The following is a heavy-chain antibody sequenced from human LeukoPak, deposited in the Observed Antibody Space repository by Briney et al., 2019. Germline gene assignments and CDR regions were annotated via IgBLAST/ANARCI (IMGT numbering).Heavy chain of an antibody. CDR3: ARAPVSNDAFDI. Sequence: SETLSLTCAVSGGSISSGGYSWSWIRQPPGKGLEWIGYIYHIGSTYYNPSLKSRVTISVDRSKNQFSLKLSSVTAADTAVYYCARAPVSNDAFDIWGQGTMVTVSS. CDR2: IYHIGST. J-gene: IGHJ3*02. V-gene: IGHV4-30-2*01. CDR1: GGSISSGGYS. D-gene: IGHD5/OR15-5a*01.